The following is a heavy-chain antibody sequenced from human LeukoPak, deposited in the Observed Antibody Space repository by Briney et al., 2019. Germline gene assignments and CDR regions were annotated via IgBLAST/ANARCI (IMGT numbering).Heavy chain of an antibody. J-gene: IGHJ4*02. CDR1: GVIFSSYT. CDR3: AVIYDSSAPTFDY. V-gene: IGHV1-18*01. D-gene: IGHD3-22*01. Sequence: ASVKVSCKASGVIFSSYTFSWVRQAPGQGLEWMGWISAYNGNTNYAQKLQGRVTMTTDASTSTAYMELRSLRSDDTAVYYCAVIYDSSAPTFDYWGQGTLVTVSS. CDR2: ISAYNGNT.